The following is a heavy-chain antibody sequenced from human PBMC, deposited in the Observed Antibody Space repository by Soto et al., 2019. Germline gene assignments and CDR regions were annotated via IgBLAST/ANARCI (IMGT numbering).Heavy chain of an antibody. D-gene: IGHD3-9*01. J-gene: IGHJ5*02. CDR1: VGSVSGYF. CDR2: IHYTGST. V-gene: IGHV4-59*02. CDR3: ARDVRDTGYSYWFDP. Sequence: SETLSLTCTVSVGSVSGYFWSWIRQAPGREPELIAYIHYTGSTYYNPSLKSRVTISFDKSKNQVFLNLRFVTGADTAVYFCARDVRDTGYSYWFDPWGQGILVTVSS.